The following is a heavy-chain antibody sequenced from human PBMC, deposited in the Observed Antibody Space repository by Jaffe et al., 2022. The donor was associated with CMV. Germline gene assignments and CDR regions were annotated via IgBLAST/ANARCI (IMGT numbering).Heavy chain of an antibody. CDR3: ARLDGGYGSGTLPR. Sequence: QLQLQESGPGLVKPSETLSLTCTVSGGSISSSSYYWGWIRQPPGKGLEWIGSIYYSGSTYYNPSLKSRVTISVDTSKNQFSLKLTSVTAADTAVYYCARLDGGYGSGTLPRWGQGTLVTVSS. CDR1: GGSISSSSYY. V-gene: IGHV4-39*01. D-gene: IGHD3-10*01. CDR2: IYYSGST. J-gene: IGHJ4*02.